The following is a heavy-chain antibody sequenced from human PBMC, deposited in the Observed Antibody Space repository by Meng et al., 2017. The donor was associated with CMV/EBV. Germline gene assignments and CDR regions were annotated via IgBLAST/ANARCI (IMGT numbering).Heavy chain of an antibody. CDR2: MNPNSGNT. CDR3: ARGNGDYLFGWFDP. Sequence: ASVKVSCKASGYTFTSYDINWVRQATGQGLEWMGWMNPNSGNTGYAQKFQGRVTMTRNTSISTAYMELSSLRSEDTAAYYCARGNGDYLFGWFDPWGQGTLVTVSS. CDR1: GYTFTSYD. D-gene: IGHD4-17*01. V-gene: IGHV1-8*01. J-gene: IGHJ5*02.